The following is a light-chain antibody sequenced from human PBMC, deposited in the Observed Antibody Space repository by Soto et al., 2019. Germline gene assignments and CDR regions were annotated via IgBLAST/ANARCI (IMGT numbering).Light chain of an antibody. CDR3: QQSYSTPPIT. J-gene: IGKJ5*01. CDR1: QTVSSNY. CDR2: GAS. V-gene: IGKV3-20*01. Sequence: IILTQSPDTLCLSPGESATLSCRPIQTVSSNYLAWCQQRPGQAPRLLIYGASTRAAGIPDRFSGSGSGTDFTLTISSLQPEDFATYYCQQSYSTPPITFGQGARLEIK.